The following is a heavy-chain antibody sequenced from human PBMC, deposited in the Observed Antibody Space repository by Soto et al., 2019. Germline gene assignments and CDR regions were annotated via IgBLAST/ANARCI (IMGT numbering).Heavy chain of an antibody. CDR2: ISPYNHYT. CDR1: GYTFTSYG. Sequence: QVQLVQSGAEVKKPGASVKVSCKASGYTFTSYGISWVRQAPGQGLEWMGWISPYNHYTNYAQKLQGRVTMTTDTSTSTAYMELRSLRSDDTAVYYCARDRGSGSDYARFDYWGQGTLVTVSS. V-gene: IGHV1-18*01. J-gene: IGHJ4*02. D-gene: IGHD1-26*01. CDR3: ARDRGSGSDYARFDY.